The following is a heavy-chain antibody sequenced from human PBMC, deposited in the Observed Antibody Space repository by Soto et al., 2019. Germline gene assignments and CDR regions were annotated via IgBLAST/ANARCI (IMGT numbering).Heavy chain of an antibody. J-gene: IGHJ5*02. CDR2: IYYSGST. CDR3: ARAFDTSDYGFDP. CDR1: GVSISSGDYY. D-gene: IGHD4-17*01. V-gene: IGHV4-30-4*01. Sequence: SETLSLTCPVSGVSISSGDYYWSWIRQPPGKGLEWIGYIYYSGSTYYNPSLKSRVTISVDTSKNQFSLKLSSVTAADTAVYYCARAFDTSDYGFDPWGQGTLVTVSS.